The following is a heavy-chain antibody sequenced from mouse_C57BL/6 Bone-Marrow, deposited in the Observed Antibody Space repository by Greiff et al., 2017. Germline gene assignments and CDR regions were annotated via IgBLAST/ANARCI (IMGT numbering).Heavy chain of an antibody. V-gene: IGHV1-55*01. D-gene: IGHD3-1*01. CDR3: ARSGPRGRSFDY. CDR2: IYPTSGRT. J-gene: IGHJ2*01. CDR1: GYTFTSYW. Sequence: QVQLQQPGAELVKPGASVKMSCKASGYTFTSYWITWVKQRPGQGLAWIGVIYPTSGRTNYNEKFKSKAILTVDTSSNTAYMQLSSLTSEDSAVFYCARSGPRGRSFDYWGQGTTLTVSS.